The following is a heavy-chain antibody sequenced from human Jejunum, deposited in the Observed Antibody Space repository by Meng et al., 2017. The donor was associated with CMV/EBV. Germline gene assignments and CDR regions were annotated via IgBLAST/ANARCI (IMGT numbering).Heavy chain of an antibody. V-gene: IGHV3-74*01. D-gene: IGHD3/OR15-3a*01. Sequence: AASGITFSNDWMNWVRQGPGKGLVWVSRIKSDGSGTTYADSVKGRFTVSRDNAKNTLYLQKDSLRAEDTAVYYCVRGGGGSYYGFRWSRGTLVTVSS. CDR3: VRGGGGSYYGFR. J-gene: IGHJ4*02. CDR1: GITFSNDW. CDR2: IKSDGSGT.